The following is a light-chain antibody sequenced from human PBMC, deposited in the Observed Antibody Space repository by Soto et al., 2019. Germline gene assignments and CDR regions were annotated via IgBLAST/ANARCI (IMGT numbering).Light chain of an antibody. CDR2: DVN. CDR1: SSDVGAYNY. CDR3: SSYTSSSTYV. V-gene: IGLV2-14*03. J-gene: IGLJ1*01. Sequence: QSLLTQPASVSGSPGQSITISCTGTSSDVGAYNYVSWYQQHPGKAPRLMIYDVNNRPSGVSNRFSGSKSGNTASLTISGLQAEDEADYYCSSYTSSSTYVFGTGTKVTV.